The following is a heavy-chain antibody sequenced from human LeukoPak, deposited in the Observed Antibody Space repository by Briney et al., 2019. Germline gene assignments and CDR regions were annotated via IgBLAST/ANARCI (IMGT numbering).Heavy chain of an antibody. V-gene: IGHV4-34*01. D-gene: IGHD2-2*03. CDR1: GGSFSGYY. Sequence: SETLSLTCAVYGGSFSGYYWSWIRQPPGKGLEWIGEINHSGSTNYNPSLKSRVTISVDTSKNQFSLKLSSVTAADTAVYYCARGYYLDIAVVPAANYFDYWGQGTLVTVSS. CDR2: INHSGST. CDR3: ARGYYLDIAVVPAANYFDY. J-gene: IGHJ4*02.